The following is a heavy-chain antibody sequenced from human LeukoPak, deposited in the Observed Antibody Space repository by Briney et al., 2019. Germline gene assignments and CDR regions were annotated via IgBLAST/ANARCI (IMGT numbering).Heavy chain of an antibody. D-gene: IGHD1-1*01. V-gene: IGHV4-4*07. CDR1: GGSISTYY. CDR3: ARWITTQGTFDI. CDR2: IYTSGST. J-gene: IGHJ3*02. Sequence: KPSETLSLTCTVSGGSISTYYWNWLRQLAGKGLEWIGRIYTSGSTNYNASLKSRVTLSLDTSKNQFSLKLTSVTAADTAVYYCARWITTQGTFDIWAQGTMVTVSS.